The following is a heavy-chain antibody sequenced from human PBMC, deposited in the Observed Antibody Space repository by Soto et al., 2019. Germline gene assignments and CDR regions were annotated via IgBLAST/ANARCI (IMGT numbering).Heavy chain of an antibody. D-gene: IGHD6-19*01. Sequence: VPLVESGGGLVKPGGFLRLSCAASGFSFSNAWMSWVRQAPGKGLEWVGRIKSKTDGGTTDYAAPVKGRFTISRDDSKNTLYLQMNSLKTEDTAVYYCTTSTGSGWYAFDYWGQGTLVTVSS. V-gene: IGHV3-15*01. J-gene: IGHJ4*02. CDR2: IKSKTDGGTT. CDR3: TTSTGSGWYAFDY. CDR1: GFSFSNAW.